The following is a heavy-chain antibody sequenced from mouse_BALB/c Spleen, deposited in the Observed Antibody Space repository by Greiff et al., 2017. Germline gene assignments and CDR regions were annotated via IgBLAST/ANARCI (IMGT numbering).Heavy chain of an antibody. D-gene: IGHD1-1*01. CDR3: ARDLTTVVERGWFAY. CDR2: INPGCGGT. CDR1: GYAFTNYL. V-gene: IGHV1-54*01. Sequence: QVQLQQSGAELVRPGTSVKVSCKASGYAFTNYLIEWVKQRPGQGLEWIGVINPGCGGTNYNEKFKGKATLTADKSSSTAYMQLSSLTSDDSAVYFCARDLTTVVERGWFAYWGQGTLVTVSA. J-gene: IGHJ3*01.